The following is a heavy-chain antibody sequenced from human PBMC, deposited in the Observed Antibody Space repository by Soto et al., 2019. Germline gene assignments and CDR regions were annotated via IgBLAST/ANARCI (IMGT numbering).Heavy chain of an antibody. J-gene: IGHJ4*02. D-gene: IGHD6-6*01. CDR3: AKGRISSLRDLDY. V-gene: IGHV3-23*01. Sequence: GGSLRLSCAASGFTFSNYAMSWVRQAPGKGLEWVAVISGSGGITYYADSVKGRFTISRDNSKNTVYLQMNSLRAEDTAVYYCAKGRISSLRDLDYWGQGTLVTVSS. CDR2: ISGSGGIT. CDR1: GFTFSNYA.